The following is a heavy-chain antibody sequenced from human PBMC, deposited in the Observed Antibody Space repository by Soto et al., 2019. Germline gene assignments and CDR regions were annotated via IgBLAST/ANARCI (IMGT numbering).Heavy chain of an antibody. V-gene: IGHV1-69*01. D-gene: IGHD2-2*01. J-gene: IGHJ6*02. CDR3: ERGGAMPRTDYYYYGMDV. CDR2: IIPIFGTA. Sequence: QVQLVQSGAEVKKPGSSVKVSCKASGGTFSSYAISWVRQAPGQGLEWMGGIIPIFGTANYAQKFQGRVTITADESTSTAYMELSSLRSEDTAVYYCERGGAMPRTDYYYYGMDVWGQGTTVTVSS. CDR1: GGTFSSYA.